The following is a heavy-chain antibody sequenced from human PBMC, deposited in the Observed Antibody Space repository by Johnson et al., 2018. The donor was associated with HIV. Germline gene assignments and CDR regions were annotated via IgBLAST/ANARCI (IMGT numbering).Heavy chain of an antibody. J-gene: IGHJ3*02. CDR3: AKDKYSSSPDAFDI. Sequence: EVQLVESGGGVVQPGRSLRLSCAASGFTFSSYAMHWVRQTPGKGLVWVSRISSDGSSTTYAVSVRGRFTISRDNAKNTLYLEMKSLRAEDTAVYYCAKDKYSSSPDAFDIWGQGTMVTVSS. CDR1: GFTFSSYA. D-gene: IGHD6-13*01. V-gene: IGHV3-74*01. CDR2: ISSDGSST.